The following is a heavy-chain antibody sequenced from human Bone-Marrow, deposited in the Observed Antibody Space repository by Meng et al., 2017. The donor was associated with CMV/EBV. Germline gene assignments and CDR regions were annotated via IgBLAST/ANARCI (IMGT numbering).Heavy chain of an antibody. D-gene: IGHD2-8*02. Sequence: SLRLSCAASGFTFRNFVMGWVRQPPGEGLEWVSLITTTGNTFYADSVKGRFTISRDNSKNTVYLQMNNLRAEETAIYYCAKSRLVDYWGQGTLVTVSS. CDR3: AKSRLVDY. CDR1: GFTFRNFV. V-gene: IGHV3-23*01. J-gene: IGHJ4*02. CDR2: ITTTGNT.